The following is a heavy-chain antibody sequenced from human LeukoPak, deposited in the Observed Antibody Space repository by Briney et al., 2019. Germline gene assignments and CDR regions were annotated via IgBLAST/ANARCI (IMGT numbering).Heavy chain of an antibody. D-gene: IGHD4-11*01. V-gene: IGHV3-21*01. Sequence: GGSLRLSCAASGFTFSSYSMNWVRQAPGKGLEWVSSISTSSSYIYYADSVKGRFTISRDNARNSLYLQMNSLRAGDTAVYYCTRVEETATTAAIIRKYSYYYYYMDVWGKGNTVTVSS. CDR3: TRVEETATTAAIIRKYSYYYYYMDV. CDR2: ISTSSSYI. CDR1: GFTFSSYS. J-gene: IGHJ6*03.